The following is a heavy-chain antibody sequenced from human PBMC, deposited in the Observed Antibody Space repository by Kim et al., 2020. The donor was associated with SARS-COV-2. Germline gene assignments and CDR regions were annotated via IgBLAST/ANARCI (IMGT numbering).Heavy chain of an antibody. D-gene: IGHD1-26*01. CDR1: GGSINSYY. CDR2: IYANGRT. CDR3: ARREAGSNYFDY. V-gene: IGHV4-4*07. J-gene: IGHJ4*02. Sequence: SETLSHTCTVSGGSINSYYWNWIRQPAGKGLEWIGRIYANGRTYYNPSLKSRVTMSMDTSKNQVSLRLSAVTAADTAVYYCARREAGSNYFDYWGQGTLVTVSS.